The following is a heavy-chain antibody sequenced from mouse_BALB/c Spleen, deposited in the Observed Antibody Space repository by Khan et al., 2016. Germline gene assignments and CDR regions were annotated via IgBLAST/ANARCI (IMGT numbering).Heavy chain of an antibody. Sequence: EVELGESGGGLVQPGGSRKLSCAASGFTFSDYGMAWVRQAPGKGPEWVAFISNLAYSIYYADTVTGRFTLPRENAKNTLSLEMSSLRSEDTATYYCARDYYGSSYWYFDVWGAGTTVTVSS. CDR2: ISNLAYSI. V-gene: IGHV5-15*02. J-gene: IGHJ1*01. CDR3: ARDYYGSSYWYFDV. D-gene: IGHD1-1*01. CDR1: GFTFSDYG.